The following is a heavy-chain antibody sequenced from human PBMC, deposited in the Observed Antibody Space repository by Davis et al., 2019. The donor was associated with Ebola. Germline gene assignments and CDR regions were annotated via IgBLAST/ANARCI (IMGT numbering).Heavy chain of an antibody. CDR3: ARLGWWLQNYIDY. V-gene: IGHV5-51*01. Sequence: GESLKISCKGSGYSFTSYWIGWVRQMPGKGLEWMGIIYPGDSDTRYSPSFQGQVTISADKSISTAYLRWSSLKASDTAMYYCARLGWWLQNYIDYWGQGTLVTVSS. CDR1: GYSFTSYW. CDR2: IYPGDSDT. J-gene: IGHJ4*02. D-gene: IGHD5-24*01.